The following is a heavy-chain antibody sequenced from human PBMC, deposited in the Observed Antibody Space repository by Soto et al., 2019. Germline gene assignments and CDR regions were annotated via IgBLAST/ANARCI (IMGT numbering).Heavy chain of an antibody. D-gene: IGHD3-10*01. CDR3: ASFNIDWFGDRYPFDP. Sequence: SETLSLTCAVYGGSFSGYYWSWIRQPPGKGLEWIGEINHSGSTNYNPSLKSRVTISVDTSKNQFSLKLSSVTAADTAVYYCASFNIDWFGDRYPFDPSGQGTLVTVSS. CDR1: GGSFSGYY. V-gene: IGHV4-34*01. J-gene: IGHJ5*02. CDR2: INHSGST.